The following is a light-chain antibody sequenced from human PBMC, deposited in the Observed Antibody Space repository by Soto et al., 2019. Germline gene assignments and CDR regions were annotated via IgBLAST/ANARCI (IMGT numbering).Light chain of an antibody. V-gene: IGLV2-14*01. CDR3: TSYTSSSTYV. J-gene: IGLJ1*01. CDR2: DVS. CDR1: SSDVGNYNY. Sequence: QAVVTQPASVSGSPGQSIAISCTGTSSDVGNYNYVSWYQQHPDKAPKLMIFDVSNRPSGVSDRFSGSKSGNTASLTISGLQADDEADYYCTSYTSSSTYVFGTGTKVTVL.